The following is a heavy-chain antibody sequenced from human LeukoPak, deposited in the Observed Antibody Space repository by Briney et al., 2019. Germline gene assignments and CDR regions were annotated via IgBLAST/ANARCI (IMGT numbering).Heavy chain of an antibody. CDR3: ARQSYGSSYYFDY. Sequence: ASVKVSCKASGYTFNDYYTHWVRQAPGQGLEWMGWINPNTGTTNYAQKFQGRVTLTRDTSISTAYMELSSLTSDDTAVYYCARQSYGSSYYFDYWGQGTLVTVSS. CDR2: INPNTGTT. D-gene: IGHD6-6*01. V-gene: IGHV1-2*02. CDR1: GYTFNDYY. J-gene: IGHJ4*02.